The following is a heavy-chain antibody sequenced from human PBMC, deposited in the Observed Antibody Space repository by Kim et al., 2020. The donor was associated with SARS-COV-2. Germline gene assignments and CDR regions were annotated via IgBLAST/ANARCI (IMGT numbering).Heavy chain of an antibody. V-gene: IGHV4-34*01. Sequence: SETLSLTCAVYGLSFSGYYWSWIRQPPGKGLEWLGEINHSGTTNYNPSLKSRVTISVDTSKNQFSLKLSSVTAADTAVYYWARVRVGFGDPYNWFDPWGQGTMVTVPP. CDR2: INHSGTT. CDR3: ARVRVGFGDPYNWFDP. J-gene: IGHJ5*02. CDR1: GLSFSGYY. D-gene: IGHD3-10*01.